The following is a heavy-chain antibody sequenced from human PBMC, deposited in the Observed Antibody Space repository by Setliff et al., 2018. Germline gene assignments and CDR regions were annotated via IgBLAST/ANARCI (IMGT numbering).Heavy chain of an antibody. J-gene: IGHJ6*03. V-gene: IGHV1-69*13. CDR1: GGTFSSYA. D-gene: IGHD2-8*02. CDR3: ARARWWPLLDYYMDV. CDR2: IIPIFGTA. Sequence: SVKVSCKASGGTFSSYAISWVRQAPGQGLEWMGGIIPIFGTANYAQKFQGRVTITADESTSTAYMELSSLRSEDTAVYYCARARWWPLLDYYMDVWGKGTTVTVSS.